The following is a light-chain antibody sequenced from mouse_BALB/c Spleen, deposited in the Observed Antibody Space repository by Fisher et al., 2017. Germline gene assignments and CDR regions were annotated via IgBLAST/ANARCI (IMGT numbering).Light chain of an antibody. CDR3: QQWSSNPPT. CDR2: RTS. V-gene: IGKV4-68*01. CDR1: SSVSY. J-gene: IGKJ2*01. Sequence: IVMTQSPAIMSASPGEKVTMTCSASSSVSYMYWYQQKPGFSPKLLIYRTSNLASGVPARFSGSGSGTSYSLTISSMEAEDAATYYCQQWSSNPPTFGGGTKLEIK.